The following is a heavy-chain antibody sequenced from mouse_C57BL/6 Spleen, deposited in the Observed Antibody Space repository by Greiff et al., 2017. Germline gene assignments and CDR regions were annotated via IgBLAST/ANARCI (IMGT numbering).Heavy chain of an antibody. Sequence: VQLQQPGAELVKPGASVKMSCKASGYTFTSYWITWVKQRPGQGLEWIGDIYPGSGSNNYNEKFKSKATLTVDTSSSTAYMQLSSLTSEDSAVYYCARDYYGSSPPFAYWGQGTLVTVSA. J-gene: IGHJ3*01. D-gene: IGHD1-1*01. CDR2: IYPGSGSN. CDR1: GYTFTSYW. V-gene: IGHV1-55*01. CDR3: ARDYYGSSPPFAY.